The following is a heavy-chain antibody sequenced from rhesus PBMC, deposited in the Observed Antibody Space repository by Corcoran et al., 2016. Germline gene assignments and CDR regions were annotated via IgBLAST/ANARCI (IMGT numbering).Heavy chain of an antibody. CDR3: ASHSSGRPFDY. V-gene: IGHV4-99*01. CDR1: GYSISSGYY. D-gene: IGHD2-21*01. J-gene: IGHJ4*01. CDR2: ISGSSGST. Sequence: QVQLQESGPGLVKPSETLSLTCAVSGYSISSGYYWGWLRQPPGKGLEYIGYISGSSGSTYYNPSLKSRVTISKDTSKNQFSLKLSSVTAADTAVYYCASHSSGRPFDYWGQGVLVTVSS.